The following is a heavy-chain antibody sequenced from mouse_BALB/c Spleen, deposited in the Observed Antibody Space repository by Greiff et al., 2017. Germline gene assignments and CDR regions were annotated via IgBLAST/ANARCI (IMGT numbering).Heavy chain of an antibody. CDR3: VYGNYEAWFAY. D-gene: IGHD2-1*01. Sequence: VKVEESGPGLVAPSQSLSITCTVSGFSLTDYGVSWIRQPPGKGLEWLGVIWGGGSTYYNSALKSRLSISKDNSKSQVFLKMNSLQTDDTAMYYCVYGNYEAWFAYWGQGTLVTVSA. CDR2: IWGGGST. J-gene: IGHJ3*01. CDR1: GFSLTDYG. V-gene: IGHV2-6-5*01.